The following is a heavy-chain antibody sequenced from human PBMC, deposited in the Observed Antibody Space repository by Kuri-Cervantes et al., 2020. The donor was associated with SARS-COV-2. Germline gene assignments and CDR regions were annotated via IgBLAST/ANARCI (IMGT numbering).Heavy chain of an antibody. CDR1: GFTFSSYS. J-gene: IGHJ4*02. Sequence: GGPLRLSCAASGFTFSSYSMNWVRQAPGKGLEWVAVISYDGSNKYYADSVKGRFTISRDNSKNTLYLQMNSLRAEDTAVYYCAKGLSGVRSPFSFDYWGQGTLVTVSS. D-gene: IGHD3-10*01. CDR3: AKGLSGVRSPFSFDY. CDR2: ISYDGSNK. V-gene: IGHV3-30*18.